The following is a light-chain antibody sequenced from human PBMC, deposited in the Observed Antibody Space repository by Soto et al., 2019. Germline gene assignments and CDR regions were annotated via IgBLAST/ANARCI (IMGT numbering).Light chain of an antibody. CDR1: SSSVGSNA. V-gene: IGLV1-44*01. CDR2: SNN. J-gene: IGLJ1*01. CDR3: ATWDDSLNSYV. Sequence: QSVLTQTPSASGTPGQRVTISCSGSSSSVGSNAVNWYQQLPGTAPKVLIYSNNQRPAGVPDRFSGSKSGTSASLAISGLQSEDVAEYYCATWDDSLNSYVFGTGTKVTVL.